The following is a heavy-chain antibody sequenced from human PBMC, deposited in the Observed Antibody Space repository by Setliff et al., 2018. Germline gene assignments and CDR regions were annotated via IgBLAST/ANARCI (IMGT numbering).Heavy chain of an antibody. J-gene: IGHJ5*02. Sequence: SETLSLTCTVSGGSITDENSWWAWIRQPAGKRPEWLGLIYIRGGTDYNPSLKSRVTISLDTSRNQFSLNLTSVTAADTAAYYCAVDHVTNIAESGYGYTRIDPWGQGIPVTVPS. CDR1: GGSITDENSW. CDR2: IYIRGGT. V-gene: IGHV4-61*02. D-gene: IGHD6-19*01. CDR3: AVDHVTNIAESGYGYTRIDP.